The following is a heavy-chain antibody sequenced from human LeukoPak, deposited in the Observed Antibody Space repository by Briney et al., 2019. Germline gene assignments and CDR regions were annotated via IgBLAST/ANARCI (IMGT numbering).Heavy chain of an antibody. J-gene: IGHJ2*01. CDR1: GGSISSGDYY. Sequence: PSQTLSLASTVSGGSISSGDYYWSWIRQPPGKGLEWIGYIYYSGSTYYNPSLKSRVTISVDTSKNQFSLKLSSVTAADTAVYYCARDQGGTGGSYGDFDLWGRGTLVTVSS. V-gene: IGHV4-30-4*01. CDR3: ARDQGGTGGSYGDFDL. D-gene: IGHD2-8*02. CDR2: IYYSGST.